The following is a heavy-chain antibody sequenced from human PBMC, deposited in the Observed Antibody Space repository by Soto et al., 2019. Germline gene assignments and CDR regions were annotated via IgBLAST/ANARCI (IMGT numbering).Heavy chain of an antibody. CDR2: IVGSGDTT. CDR1: GFTFSSYA. D-gene: IGHD1-1*01. Sequence: EVPLLESGGGLVQPGGSLRLSCTASGFTFSSYAMNWVRQAPGKGLEWVSAIVGSGDTTSYADSVKGRFTISRDNSKNTLYLQMDSLRAEDTAVYYCAKGGREPDYWGQGTLVTVSS. V-gene: IGHV3-23*01. J-gene: IGHJ4*02. CDR3: AKGGREPDY.